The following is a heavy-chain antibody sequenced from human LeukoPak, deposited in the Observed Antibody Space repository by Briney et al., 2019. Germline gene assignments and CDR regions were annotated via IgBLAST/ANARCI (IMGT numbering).Heavy chain of an antibody. CDR3: ARGPHYSGSSPYDY. D-gene: IGHD1-26*01. J-gene: IGHJ4*02. V-gene: IGHV4-4*07. Sequence: SETLSLTCTVSDDSIGSYYWNWIRQPAGKGLEWIGRIYISGITNYNPALKSRVTMSVDTSRNQFSLKLSSVTAADTAVYYCARGPHYSGSSPYDYWGQGTLVTVSS. CDR1: DDSIGSYY. CDR2: IYISGIT.